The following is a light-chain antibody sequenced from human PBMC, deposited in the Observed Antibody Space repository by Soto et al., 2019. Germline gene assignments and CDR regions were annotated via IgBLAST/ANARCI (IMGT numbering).Light chain of an antibody. V-gene: IGLV3-21*02. J-gene: IGLJ2*01. CDR3: QLWDSSSDHRVV. CDR1: NIAIKS. Sequence: SYELTQAPSVSVSPGQTARITCGGNNIAIKSVHWYQQKPGQAPVLVVYEDGDRPSGIPERFSGSNSGNTATLTITMVEAGDEADYHCQLWDSSSDHRVVFGGGTKVTVL. CDR2: EDG.